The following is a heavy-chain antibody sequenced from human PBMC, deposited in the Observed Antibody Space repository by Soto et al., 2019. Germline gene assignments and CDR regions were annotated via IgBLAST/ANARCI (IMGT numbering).Heavy chain of an antibody. J-gene: IGHJ1*01. CDR3: ERGPNIVVVPAAMMVWGAEYFQH. CDR2: IWYDGSNK. Sequence: QVQLVESGGGVVQPGRSLRLSCAASGFTFSSYGMHWVRQAPGKGLEWGAVIWYDGSNKYYADSVKGRFTISRDNSKNTVYLQMSSLRAEDTAVYYCERGPNIVVVPAAMMVWGAEYFQHWGQGTLVTVSS. CDR1: GFTFSSYG. D-gene: IGHD2-2*01. V-gene: IGHV3-33*01.